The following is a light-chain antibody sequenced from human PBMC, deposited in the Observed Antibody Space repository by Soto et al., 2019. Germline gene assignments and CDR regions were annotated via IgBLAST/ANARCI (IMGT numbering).Light chain of an antibody. Sequence: DNQMTQSPSSLSASVGDRVTITCQASQDISNNLNWYQQKPGKAPKVLIYDASTLAAGVPSRFSGSGSGTDFALTISGLQPEDFATYYCQHYDTLPLPVYTFGQGTKLEI. J-gene: IGKJ2*01. CDR1: QDISNN. V-gene: IGKV1-33*01. CDR3: QHYDTLPLPVYT. CDR2: DAS.